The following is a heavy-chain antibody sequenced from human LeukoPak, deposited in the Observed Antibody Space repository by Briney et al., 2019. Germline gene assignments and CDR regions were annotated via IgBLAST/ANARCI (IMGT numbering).Heavy chain of an antibody. J-gene: IGHJ5*02. Sequence: PGGSLRLSCTASGFTFSDYVMNWVRQAPGKGLEGGSVISNADAYTSYTGSVKGRFTISRDNSKDTLYLQMNDLRAEDTAVYYCVKDGPITGIYLCAWGQGTLVTVSS. V-gene: IGHV3-23*01. CDR2: ISNADAYT. D-gene: IGHD1-1*01. CDR3: VKDGPITGIYLCA. CDR1: GFTFSDYV.